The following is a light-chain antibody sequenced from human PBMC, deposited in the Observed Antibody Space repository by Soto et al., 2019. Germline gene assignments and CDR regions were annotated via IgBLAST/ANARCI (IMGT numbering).Light chain of an antibody. V-gene: IGKV3-11*01. CDR2: GAS. Sequence: EIVLTQSPXTLSLSPGGRATLSCRASQSVSNNYLAWYQHKPGQAPRLLIYGASTRATGIPARVSGSGSGADFTLTISSLEPEDFALYYCQQHINWPLTFGGGTKVDIK. CDR1: QSVSNNY. CDR3: QQHINWPLT. J-gene: IGKJ4*01.